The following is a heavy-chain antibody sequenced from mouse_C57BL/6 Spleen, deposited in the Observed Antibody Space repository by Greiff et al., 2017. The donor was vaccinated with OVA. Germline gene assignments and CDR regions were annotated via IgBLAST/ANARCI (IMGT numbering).Heavy chain of an antibody. J-gene: IGHJ4*01. Sequence: QVHVKQPGAELVKPGASVKLSCKASGYTFTSYWMQWVKQRPGQGLEWIGEIDPSDGYTNYNQKFKGKATLTVDTSSSTAYMQLSSLTSEDAAVYYCASVFYAMDDWGQGTSVTVSS. CDR3: ASVFYAMDD. V-gene: IGHV1-50*01. CDR2: IDPSDGYT. CDR1: GYTFTSYW.